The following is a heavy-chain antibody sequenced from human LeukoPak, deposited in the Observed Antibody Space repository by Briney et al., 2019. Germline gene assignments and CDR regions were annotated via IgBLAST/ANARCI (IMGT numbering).Heavy chain of an antibody. CDR2: IIPIFGTA. D-gene: IGHD4-17*01. J-gene: IGHJ3*02. CDR1: GYTFTNYY. CDR3: ARDPEPFAYTVTTGSNAFDI. V-gene: IGHV1-69*05. Sequence: ASVKVSCKASGYTFTNYYLHWVRQAPGQGLEWMGRIIPIFGTANYAQKFQGRVTITTDESTSTAYMELSSLRSEDTAVYYCARDPEPFAYTVTTGSNAFDIWGQGTMVTVSS.